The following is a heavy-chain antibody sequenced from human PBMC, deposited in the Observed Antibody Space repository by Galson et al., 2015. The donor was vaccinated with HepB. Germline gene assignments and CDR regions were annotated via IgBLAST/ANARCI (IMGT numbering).Heavy chain of an antibody. CDR2: IIPIFGTA. D-gene: IGHD1-7*01. Sequence: SVKVSCKASGGTFSSYAISWVRQAPGQGLEWMGGIIPIFGTANYAQKFQGRVTITADESTSTAYMELSSLRSEDTAVYYCARRGARITGTTYYYYGMDVWGQGTTVTVSS. J-gene: IGHJ6*02. V-gene: IGHV1-69*13. CDR3: ARRGARITGTTYYYYGMDV. CDR1: GGTFSSYA.